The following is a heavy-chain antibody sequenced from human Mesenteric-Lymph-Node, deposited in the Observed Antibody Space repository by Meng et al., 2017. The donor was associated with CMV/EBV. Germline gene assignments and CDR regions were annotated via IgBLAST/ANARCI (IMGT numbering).Heavy chain of an antibody. CDR3: TRVVRTTTD. J-gene: IGHJ4*02. CDR1: GFTFSDYY. V-gene: IGHV3-72*01. Sequence: GESLKISCAASGFTFSDYYMDWVRQAPGKGLEWVGRIRNKANSYTTEYAASVKGRFTISRDDSKNSLYLQMNSLKTDDTAVYYCTRVVRTTTDWGQGTLVTVSS. D-gene: IGHD1-26*01. CDR2: IRNKANSYTT.